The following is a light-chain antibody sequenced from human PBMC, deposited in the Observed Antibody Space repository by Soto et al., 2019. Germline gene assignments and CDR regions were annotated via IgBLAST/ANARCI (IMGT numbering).Light chain of an antibody. V-gene: IGLV2-14*01. CDR3: SSYISSSTVV. Sequence: LTQPASVSGSPGQSITISCTGTSSDVGGYNYVSWYQQHPGKAPKLMIYDVSNRPSGVSNRFSGSKSGNTASLTISGLQAEDEADYYCSSYISSSTVVFGGGTQLTVL. CDR1: SSDVGGYNY. CDR2: DVS. J-gene: IGLJ2*01.